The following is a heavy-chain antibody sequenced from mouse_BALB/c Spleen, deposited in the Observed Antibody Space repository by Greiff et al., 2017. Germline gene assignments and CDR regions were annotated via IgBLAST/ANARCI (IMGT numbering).Heavy chain of an antibody. D-gene: IGHD1-1*01. Sequence: EVKLVESGPGLVKPSQSLSLTCTVTGYSITSDYAWNWIRQFPGNKLEWMGYISYSGSTSYNPSLKSRISITRDTSKNQFFLQLNSVTTEDTATYYCARSAVVAPLGYWGQGTTLTVSS. CDR3: ARSAVVAPLGY. J-gene: IGHJ2*01. V-gene: IGHV3-2*02. CDR2: ISYSGST. CDR1: GYSITSDYA.